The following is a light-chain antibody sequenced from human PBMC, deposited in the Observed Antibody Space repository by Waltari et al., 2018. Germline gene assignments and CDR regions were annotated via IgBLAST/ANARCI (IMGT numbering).Light chain of an antibody. CDR2: DVN. CDR3: SSYTTSTTLLVV. J-gene: IGLJ2*01. CDR1: TRDIGTYNY. Sequence: QSALTQPASVSGSPGQSITISCTGTTRDIGTYNYVSWYQQHPGKAPKLMLFDVNNRPSGVSGRFSGSKSGNTASLTISGLQAEDEADYYCSSYTTSTTLLVVFGGGTKLTVL. V-gene: IGLV2-14*03.